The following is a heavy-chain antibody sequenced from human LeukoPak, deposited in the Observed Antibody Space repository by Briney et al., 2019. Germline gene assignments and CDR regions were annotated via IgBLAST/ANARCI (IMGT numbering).Heavy chain of an antibody. J-gene: IGHJ4*02. CDR3: ARQFDWWSL. CDR2: ILTLFNAA. V-gene: IGHV1-69*13. Sequence: SVKVSCKGFGGNFNRYTVNWVGQAPGQGVEWMGGILTLFNAADYAQKFRGRVTISADESTSPAYMEVSSLTPEDTAVFCCARQFDWWSLWGQATLVTVSS. D-gene: IGHD3-9*01. CDR1: GGNFNRYT.